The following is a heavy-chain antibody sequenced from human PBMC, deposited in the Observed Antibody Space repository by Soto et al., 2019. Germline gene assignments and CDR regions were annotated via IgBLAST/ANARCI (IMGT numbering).Heavy chain of an antibody. D-gene: IGHD1-26*01. V-gene: IGHV3-23*01. CDR1: AFTFSSYA. CDR2: IAGSGGDI. Sequence: GGSLRLSCAASAFTFSSYAMAWVRQAPGKGLEWVSSIAGSGGDISYADSVKGRCTISRDNSKNTLYLQMDSLRADDTAIYYCAKKYRGTYPFDYWGQGTLVTVSS. J-gene: IGHJ4*02. CDR3: AKKYRGTYPFDY.